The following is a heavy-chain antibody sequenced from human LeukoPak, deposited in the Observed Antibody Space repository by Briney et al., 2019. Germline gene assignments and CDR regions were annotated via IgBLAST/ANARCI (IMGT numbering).Heavy chain of an antibody. D-gene: IGHD5-18*01. V-gene: IGHV3-53*01. J-gene: IGHJ4*02. CDR3: AKDRGYNSPLWYFDY. CDR1: GFTVSNNY. CDR2: IYSGGST. Sequence: GGSLRLSCAASGFTVSNNYMIWVRQAPGKGLEWVSIIYSGGSTYYADSVKGRFTISRDNSKNTLHLQMKSLRADDTAVYYCAKDRGYNSPLWYFDYWGQGTLVTVSS.